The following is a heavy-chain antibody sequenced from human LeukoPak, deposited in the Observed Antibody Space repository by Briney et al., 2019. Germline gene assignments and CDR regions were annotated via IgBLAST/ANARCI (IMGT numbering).Heavy chain of an antibody. CDR3: TRGANWAFDY. CDR1: GFTFSSYA. D-gene: IGHD1-1*01. V-gene: IGHV3-74*01. CDR2: VYSDGSDS. J-gene: IGHJ4*02. Sequence: GGSLRLSCAASGFTFSSYAMSWGRQAPGEGLVWVSRVYSDGSDSRHADSVKGRFTISRDNAKNTLYLQMNSLRVEDTAVYYCTRGANWAFDYWGQGTLVTVSS.